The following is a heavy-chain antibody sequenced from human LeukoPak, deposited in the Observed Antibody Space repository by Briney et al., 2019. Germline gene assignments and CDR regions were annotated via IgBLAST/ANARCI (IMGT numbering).Heavy chain of an antibody. D-gene: IGHD2-15*01. J-gene: IGHJ4*02. CDR2: IYYGGST. V-gene: IGHV4-39*01. CDR1: GGSISSSGYY. Sequence: SETLSLTCTVSGGSISSSGYYWGWIRQPPGKGPEWIGSIYYGGSTYYNPSLKSRVTISVDTSKNQFSLKLSSVTAADTAMYYCARKYCSGGDCYSNYWGQGTLVTVSS. CDR3: ARKYCSGGDCYSNY.